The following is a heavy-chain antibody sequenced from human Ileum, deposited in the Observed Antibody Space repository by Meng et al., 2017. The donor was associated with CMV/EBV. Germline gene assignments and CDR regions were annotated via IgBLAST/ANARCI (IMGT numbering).Heavy chain of an antibody. CDR3: ASIRYYDSSGAGDY. D-gene: IGHD3-22*01. V-gene: IGHV1-2*02. CDR2: INPNSGGT. Sequence: ASLKVSCTASGYTFTGYDMHWVRQAPGQGLEWMGWINPNSGGTNYAQKFQGRVTMTRDTSISIAYMELSRLRSNDTAVYYCASIRYYDSSGAGDYWGQGTRVTVSS. J-gene: IGHJ4*02. CDR1: GYTFTGYD.